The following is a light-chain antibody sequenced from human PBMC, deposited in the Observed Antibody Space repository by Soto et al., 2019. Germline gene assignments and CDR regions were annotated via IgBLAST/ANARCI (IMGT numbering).Light chain of an antibody. Sequence: EIVLTQSPGTLSLSPGERATLSCRASQSVSNNYLAWYQQKPGQAPRLLIYGASNRATGIPDRFSGSGSGTDFSLTISSLEPEDFAVYYCQQRSDWPSCGQGTRLEIK. J-gene: IGKJ5*01. CDR2: GAS. CDR3: QQRSDWPS. V-gene: IGKV3D-20*02. CDR1: QSVSNNY.